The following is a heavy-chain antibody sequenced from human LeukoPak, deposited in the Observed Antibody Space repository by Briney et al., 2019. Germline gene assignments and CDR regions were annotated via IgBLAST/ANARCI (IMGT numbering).Heavy chain of an antibody. CDR1: GFTFTTYW. D-gene: IGHD2-8*01. Sequence: GGSLRLSCAASGFTFTTYWMTWVRQAPGEGLEWVANIRQGGSEKDYVDSVKGRFTISRDNARNSLYLQMNSLRAEDTAVYYCARGGLMMDVWGKGTTVTVSS. V-gene: IGHV3-7*01. CDR2: IRQGGSEK. J-gene: IGHJ6*04. CDR3: ARGGLMMDV.